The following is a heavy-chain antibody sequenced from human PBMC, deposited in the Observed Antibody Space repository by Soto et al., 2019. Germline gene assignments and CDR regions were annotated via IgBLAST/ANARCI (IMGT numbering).Heavy chain of an antibody. CDR3: AGGGYGDY. CDR2: ISAHNGNT. CDR1: GYAFTTYG. Sequence: QVHLVQSGAEVKKPGASVKVSCQGSGYAFTTYGITWVRQAPGQGLEWMGWISAHNGNTNYAQKLQGRVTVTRDTSTSTAYMELRGLGYGDTAVYYCAGGGYGDYWGQGALVTVSS. D-gene: IGHD1-1*01. J-gene: IGHJ4*02. V-gene: IGHV1-18*01.